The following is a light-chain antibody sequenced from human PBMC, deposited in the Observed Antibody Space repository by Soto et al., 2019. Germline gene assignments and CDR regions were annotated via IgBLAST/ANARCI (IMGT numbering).Light chain of an antibody. CDR3: QQYGSSPAT. CDR1: QGISSY. J-gene: IGKJ2*01. V-gene: IGKV1-9*01. CDR2: AAS. Sequence: IQLTQSPSSLSASVGDRVTISCRASQGISSYLAWYQQKPGKAPKLLIYAASTLQSGVPSRFSGSGSGTDFTLTISSLQPEDFAVYYCQQYGSSPATFGQGTKLEIK.